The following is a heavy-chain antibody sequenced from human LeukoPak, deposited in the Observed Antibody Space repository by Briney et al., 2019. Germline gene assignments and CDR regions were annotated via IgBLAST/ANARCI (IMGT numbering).Heavy chain of an antibody. CDR2: ISAYNGNT. CDR3: ASYCSGGSCYPYDAFDI. J-gene: IGHJ3*02. CDR1: GYTFTSYG. Sequence: ASVKVSCKASGYTFTSYGISWVRQAPGQGLEWMGWISAYNGNTNYAQKLQGRVTMTTDTSTSTAYTELRSLRSDDTALYYCASYCSGGSCYPYDAFDIWGQGTMVTVSS. D-gene: IGHD2-15*01. V-gene: IGHV1-18*04.